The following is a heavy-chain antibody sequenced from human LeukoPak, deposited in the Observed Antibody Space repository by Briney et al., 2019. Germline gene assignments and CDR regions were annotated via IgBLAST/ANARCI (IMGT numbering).Heavy chain of an antibody. D-gene: IGHD6-19*01. CDR2: INPNSGGT. CDR3: ARDSGSSGGGPTKFFAY. CDR1: GYTFSGYY. Sequence: GASVKVTCKASGYTFSGYYLHWVRQAPGQGLEWMGWINPNSGGTNYAQKFQGRVTMTRDTSINTAYLELSRSDDTAVYYCARDSGSSGGGPTKFFAYWGQGTLVTVSS. J-gene: IGHJ4*02. V-gene: IGHV1-2*02.